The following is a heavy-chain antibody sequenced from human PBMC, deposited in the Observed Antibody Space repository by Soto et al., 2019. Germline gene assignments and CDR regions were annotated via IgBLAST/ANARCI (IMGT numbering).Heavy chain of an antibody. J-gene: IGHJ6*02. D-gene: IGHD2-2*01. V-gene: IGHV4-61*01. CDR2: IYQSGST. CDR1: GVSVNSGNYH. Sequence: SETLSLTCTVSGVSVNSGNYHWSWIRQTPGKGLEWIGYIYQSGSTRYNPSLKSRVTISLDTSKNQFSLKMSSVTAADTAVYYCAYGTSYHSYGMGVCGQGKMVTVSS. CDR3: AYGTSYHSYGMGV.